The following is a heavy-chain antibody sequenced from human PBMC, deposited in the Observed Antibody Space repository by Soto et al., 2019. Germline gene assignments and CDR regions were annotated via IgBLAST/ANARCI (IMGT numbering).Heavy chain of an antibody. CDR2: IYYSGST. J-gene: IGHJ6*02. Sequence: PSETLSFTCTVSGGSISSSSYYWGWIRQPPGKGLEWIGSIYYSGSTYYNPSLKSRVTISVDTSKNQFSLKLSSVTAADTAVYYCARLGKQLAPGYYYFGMDVWGQGTTVTVSS. CDR3: ARLGKQLAPGYYYFGMDV. V-gene: IGHV4-39*01. CDR1: GGSISSSSYY. D-gene: IGHD6-6*01.